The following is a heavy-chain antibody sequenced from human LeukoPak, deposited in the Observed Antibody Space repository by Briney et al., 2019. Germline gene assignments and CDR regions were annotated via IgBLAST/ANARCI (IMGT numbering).Heavy chain of an antibody. CDR1: GGSISSGASY. CDR2: IYYSGST. Sequence: SQTLSLTCTVSGGSISSGASYWSWIRQHPGKGLEWIGYIYYSGSTYYNPSLKSRVTISVDTSKNQFSLKLSSVTAADTAVYYCATDSRYSSGWGFDYWGQGTLVTVSS. J-gene: IGHJ4*02. V-gene: IGHV4-31*03. D-gene: IGHD6-19*01. CDR3: ATDSRYSSGWGFDY.